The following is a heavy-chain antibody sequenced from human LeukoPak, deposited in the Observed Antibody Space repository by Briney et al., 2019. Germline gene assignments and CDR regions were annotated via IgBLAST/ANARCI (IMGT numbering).Heavy chain of an antibody. D-gene: IGHD3-22*01. CDR1: GYTFTTYD. Sequence: ASVKVSCKASGYTFTTYDINWVRQATGQGLEWMGWMNPNSGNAGYAQKFQGRVTMTRNTSISTAYMELSSLRSEDTAVYYCAREDYYDSGSFDPWGQGTLVTVSS. V-gene: IGHV1-8*01. J-gene: IGHJ5*02. CDR2: MNPNSGNA. CDR3: AREDYYDSGSFDP.